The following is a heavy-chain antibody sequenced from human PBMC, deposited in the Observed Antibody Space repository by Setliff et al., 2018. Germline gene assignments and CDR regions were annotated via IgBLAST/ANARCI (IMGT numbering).Heavy chain of an antibody. CDR3: ARQMSPPGMARARGFNWFDP. CDR2: IFYDGNS. V-gene: IGHV4-39*01. Sequence: SETLSLTCSASGGPISSSSYYWVWIRQPPGKGLEWIGAIFYDGNSYYNPSLKGRVTMSVDTSKNVFSLKLRSVPAADMSVYYCARQMSPPGMARARGFNWFDPWGQGTLVTVSS. D-gene: IGHD3-10*01. J-gene: IGHJ5*02. CDR1: GGPISSSSYY.